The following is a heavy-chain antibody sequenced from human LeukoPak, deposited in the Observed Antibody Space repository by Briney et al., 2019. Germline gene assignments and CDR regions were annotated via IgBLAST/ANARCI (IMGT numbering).Heavy chain of an antibody. Sequence: SETLSLTCTVSGYSISSGYYWGWIRQPPGKGLEWIGSIYHSGSTYYNPSLKSRVTISVDTSKNQFSLKLSSVTAADTAVYYCAREVYDFWSGYRDYWGQGTLVTVSS. D-gene: IGHD3-3*01. CDR3: AREVYDFWSGYRDY. CDR2: IYHSGST. V-gene: IGHV4-38-2*02. CDR1: GYSISSGYY. J-gene: IGHJ4*02.